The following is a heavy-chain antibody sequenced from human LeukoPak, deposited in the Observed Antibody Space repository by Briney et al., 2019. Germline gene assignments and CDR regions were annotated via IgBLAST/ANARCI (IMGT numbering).Heavy chain of an antibody. J-gene: IGHJ6*02. CDR2: IIPIFDTA. CDR1: GGTFSSYA. D-gene: IGHD2-15*01. V-gene: IGHV1-69*05. Sequence: GASVKVSCKASGGTFSSYAISWVRQAPGQGLEWMGGIIPIFDTATYAQKFQGRVTITMDESTSTAYMELSSLRSEDTAVYYCAMVAANLYYYYGMDVWAKGPRSPSP. CDR3: AMVAANLYYYYGMDV.